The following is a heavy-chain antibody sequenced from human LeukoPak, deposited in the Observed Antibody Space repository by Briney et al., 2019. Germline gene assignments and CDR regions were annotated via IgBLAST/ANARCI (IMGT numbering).Heavy chain of an antibody. J-gene: IGHJ4*02. CDR3: ARGGWELPEGSLDY. Sequence: SETLSLTCAVYGGSFSGYYWSWIRQPPGKGLEWIGEINHSGSTNYNPSLKSRVVISVDASKNQFSLKLSSVTAADAAVYYCARGGWELPEGSLDYWGQGTLVTVSS. V-gene: IGHV4-34*01. CDR1: GGSFSGYY. CDR2: INHSGST. D-gene: IGHD1-26*01.